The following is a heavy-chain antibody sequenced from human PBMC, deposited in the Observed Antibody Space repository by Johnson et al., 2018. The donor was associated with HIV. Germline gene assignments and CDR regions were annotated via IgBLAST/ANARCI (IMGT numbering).Heavy chain of an antibody. CDR3: ARWIRYCGGDCYDVFDI. CDR2: INWNGGST. J-gene: IGHJ3*02. CDR1: GFTFDDCG. D-gene: IGHD2-21*02. Sequence: VQLVESGGGVVRPGGSLRLSCAASGFTFDDCGMSWVRQGSGKGLEWVSGINWNGGSTGYADSVKGRFTISRDNAKNSLYLQMNSLRAEDTALYYCARWIRYCGGDCYDVFDIWGQGTKVTVSS. V-gene: IGHV3-20*04.